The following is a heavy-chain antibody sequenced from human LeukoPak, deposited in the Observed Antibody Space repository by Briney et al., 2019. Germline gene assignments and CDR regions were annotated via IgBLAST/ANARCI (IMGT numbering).Heavy chain of an antibody. J-gene: IGHJ5*02. CDR1: GGSFSGYY. Sequence: SETLSLTCAVYGGSFSGYYWSWIRQPPGKGLEWIGEINHSGSTNYNPSLKSRVTISVDTSKNQFPLKLSSVTAADTAVYYCARAPVNPIAAAGTGGRNWFDPWGQGTLVTVSS. CDR2: INHSGST. D-gene: IGHD6-13*01. CDR3: ARAPVNPIAAAGTGGRNWFDP. V-gene: IGHV4-34*01.